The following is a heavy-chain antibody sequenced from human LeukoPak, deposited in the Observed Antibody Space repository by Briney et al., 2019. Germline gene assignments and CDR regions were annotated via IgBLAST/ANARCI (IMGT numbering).Heavy chain of an antibody. V-gene: IGHV3-23*01. CDR2: ISGRGGST. J-gene: IGHJ4*02. CDR1: GFIFSTHA. Sequence: GGSLRLSCATSGFIFSTHALSWVRQAPGKGLEEAYSISGRGGSTYHADSVKGRFTISRDSSKNTLYLQMNSLRAEDTSIYYCARVIRAAPGKGYFDFWGQGTLVTVSS. CDR3: ARVIRAAPGKGYFDF. D-gene: IGHD6-13*01.